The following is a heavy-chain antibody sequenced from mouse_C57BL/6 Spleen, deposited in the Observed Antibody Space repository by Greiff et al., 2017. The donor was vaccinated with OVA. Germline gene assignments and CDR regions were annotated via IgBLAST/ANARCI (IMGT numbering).Heavy chain of an antibody. D-gene: IGHD1-2*01. CDR1: GFTFSNYW. V-gene: IGHV6-3*01. Sequence: EVKLVESGGGLVQPGGSMKLSCVASGFTFSNYWMNWVRQSPEKGLEWVAQIRLKSDNYATEYAESVKGRFTISRDDSKSSVYLQMNNLRAEDTGIYYCTGAGWDFDYWGQGTTLTVSS. CDR3: TGAGWDFDY. J-gene: IGHJ2*01. CDR2: IRLKSDNYAT.